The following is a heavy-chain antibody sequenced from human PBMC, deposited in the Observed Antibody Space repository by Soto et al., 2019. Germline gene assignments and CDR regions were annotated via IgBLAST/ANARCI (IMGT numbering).Heavy chain of an antibody. Sequence: SVKVSCKAAGYAFHTYTITWVRQAPGQGLEWMGRIIPTIGIINYAQKFQGRVTISADKFTGTAYMELTGLRSDDTAVYYCAGDPDSHYNDSHASSYPWGQGTLVTVSS. CDR1: GYAFHTYT. V-gene: IGHV1-69*04. CDR2: IIPTIGII. J-gene: IGHJ5*02. D-gene: IGHD4-4*01. CDR3: AGDPDSHYNDSHASSYP.